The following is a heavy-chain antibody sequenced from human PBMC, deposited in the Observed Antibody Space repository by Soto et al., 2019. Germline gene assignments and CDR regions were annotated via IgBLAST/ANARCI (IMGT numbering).Heavy chain of an antibody. V-gene: IGHV1-69*06. CDR2: IIPIFGTA. D-gene: IGHD2-15*01. CDR3: ASQSGVVVVAATPPGYYYGMDV. CDR1: GGTFSSYA. Sequence: QVQLVQSGAEVKKPGSSVKVSCKASGGTFSSYAISWVRQAPGQGLEWMGGIIPIFGTANYAQKFQGRVPITADKSTSTAYLELSSLRSEDTAVYYCASQSGVVVVAATPPGYYYGMDVWGQGTTVTVSS. J-gene: IGHJ6*02.